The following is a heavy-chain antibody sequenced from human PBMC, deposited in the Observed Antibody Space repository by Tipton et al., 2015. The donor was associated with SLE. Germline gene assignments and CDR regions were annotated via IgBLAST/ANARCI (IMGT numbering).Heavy chain of an antibody. D-gene: IGHD2-2*02. CDR1: GFTFSSYG. CDR2: IRYDGSGE. J-gene: IGHJ6*02. V-gene: IGHV3-30*02. CDR3: AGGPAAIPDRDYGMDV. Sequence: SLRLSCAASGFTFSSYGMHWVRQAPGKGLEWVAFIRYDGSGEYYADSVKGRFTISRDNSKNTLYLQMNSLRAEDTAVYYCAGGPAAIPDRDYGMDVWGQGTTVTVSS.